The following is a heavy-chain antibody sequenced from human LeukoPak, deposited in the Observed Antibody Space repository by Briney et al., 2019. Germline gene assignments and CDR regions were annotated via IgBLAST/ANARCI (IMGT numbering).Heavy chain of an antibody. D-gene: IGHD6-19*01. CDR3: ARGRRQWRNWFDP. Sequence: ASVEVSCKASGYTFTSYDINWVRQATGQGLEWMGWMNPNSGNTGYAQKFQGRVTMTRNTSISTAYMELSSLGSEDTAVYYCARGRRQWRNWFDPWGQGTLVTVSS. CDR1: GYTFTSYD. J-gene: IGHJ5*02. CDR2: MNPNSGNT. V-gene: IGHV1-8*01.